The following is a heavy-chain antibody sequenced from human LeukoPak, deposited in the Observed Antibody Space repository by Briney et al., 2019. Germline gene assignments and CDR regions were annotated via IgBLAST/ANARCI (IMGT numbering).Heavy chain of an antibody. Sequence: KSSETLSLTCTVSGGSISRYYWSWIRQPPGKGLEWIGYIFYSGSTNYNPSLKSRVTMSVDTSKNQFSLKLSSVTAADTAVYYCARGVRVGRKYPSTNWFDPWGQGTLVTVSS. D-gene: IGHD1-26*01. V-gene: IGHV4-59*12. CDR1: GGSISRYY. CDR2: IFYSGST. J-gene: IGHJ5*02. CDR3: ARGVRVGRKYPSTNWFDP.